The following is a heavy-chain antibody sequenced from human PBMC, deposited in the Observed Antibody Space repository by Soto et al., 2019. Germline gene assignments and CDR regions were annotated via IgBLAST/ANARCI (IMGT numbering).Heavy chain of an antibody. CDR3: ARQEYYYDSSSYLIDY. D-gene: IGHD3-22*01. Sequence: PSETLSLTCTVSGGSISSSSYYWGWIRQPPGKGLEWIGSIYYSGSTYYNPSLKSRVTISVDTSKNQFSLKLSSVTAADTAVYYCARQEYYYDSSSYLIDYWGQGTLVTVSS. V-gene: IGHV4-39*01. J-gene: IGHJ4*02. CDR1: GGSISSSSYY. CDR2: IYYSGST.